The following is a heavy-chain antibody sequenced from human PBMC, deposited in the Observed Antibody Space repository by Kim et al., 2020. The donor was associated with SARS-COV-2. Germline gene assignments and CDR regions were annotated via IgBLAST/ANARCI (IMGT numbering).Heavy chain of an antibody. CDR3: VRDGAFDL. J-gene: IGHJ4*02. Sequence: YADSVKGRFTISRDNARSMVYLQMSNLRPEDTGIYYCVRDGAFDLWGQGTLVTVSS. V-gene: IGHV3-74*03.